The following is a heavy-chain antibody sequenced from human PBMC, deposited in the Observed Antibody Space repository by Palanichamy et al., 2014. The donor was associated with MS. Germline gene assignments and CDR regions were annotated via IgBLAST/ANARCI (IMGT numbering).Heavy chain of an antibody. CDR2: LLHGER. D-gene: IGHD2-15*01. J-gene: IGHJ4*02. CDR1: GGSISSGGYY. CDR3: ARLGYCSGGSCYSDNYFDY. Sequence: QVQLQESGPGLVRPSQTLSLTCTVSGGSISSGGYYWSWIAXTQRGPGVDWVHLLHGERLLQPSLKSRVTISVDTSKNQFSLKPSSVTAADTAVYYCARLGYCSGGSCYSDNYFDYWGQKTLVTVSS. V-gene: IGHV4-31*03.